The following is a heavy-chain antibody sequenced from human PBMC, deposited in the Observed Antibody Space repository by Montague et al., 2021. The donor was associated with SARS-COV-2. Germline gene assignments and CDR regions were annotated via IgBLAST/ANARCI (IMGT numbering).Heavy chain of an antibody. J-gene: IGHJ4*02. CDR1: GFPFSGYA. CDR3: ARGGVWAGVDNSDY. Sequence: SRSLSLSASGFPFSGYAMHWVRQAPGKGLEWVAVISFDGSNAWYADSVKGRFTISRDNSKNTVYLQMNSLRAEDTAVYYCARGGVWAGVDNSDYWGQGTLVTVSS. V-gene: IGHV3-30*04. CDR2: ISFDGSNA. D-gene: IGHD3-10*01.